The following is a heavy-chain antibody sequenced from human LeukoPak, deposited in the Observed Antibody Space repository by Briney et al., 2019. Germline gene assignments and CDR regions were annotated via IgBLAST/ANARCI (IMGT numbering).Heavy chain of an antibody. J-gene: IGHJ6*02. CDR1: GGSISGHY. Sequence: SETLSLTCTVSGGSISGHYWTWVRQPPGEGLEWIGQIHYSGKADYNPSLRSRITISVDTSKIQMSLKVTSVTAADTAVYHCARFGVDYDMDVWGQGTTVTVS. V-gene: IGHV4-59*11. CDR2: IHYSGKA. CDR3: ARFGVDYDMDV. D-gene: IGHD3-16*01.